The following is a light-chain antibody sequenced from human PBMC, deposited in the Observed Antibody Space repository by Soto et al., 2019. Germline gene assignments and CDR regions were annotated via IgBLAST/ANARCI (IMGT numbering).Light chain of an antibody. Sequence: DIPLTQSPYFLSASVGDRVTITCRASQSISNYLNWYQQKPGKAPRLLIYAASTLQSGAPSRFSGNGSGTDFTLTISSLHPEDFATFYCQQTYGMGMFGHGTKVDIK. CDR3: QQTYGMGM. CDR1: QSISNY. CDR2: AAS. J-gene: IGKJ1*01. V-gene: IGKV1-39*01.